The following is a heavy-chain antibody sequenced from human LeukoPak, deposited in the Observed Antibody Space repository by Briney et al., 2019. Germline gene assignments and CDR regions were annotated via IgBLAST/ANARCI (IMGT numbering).Heavy chain of an antibody. D-gene: IGHD1-26*01. Sequence: GRSLRLSCSTSLFTSGDYPMSWFGQARGKGLEGVGYISNKDYGETTEYAASVKARSNISRDDSERIAYLQIHSLKTEDTGVYYCTKTVEWESFMGDYWGQGTLDTVSS. J-gene: IGHJ4*02. V-gene: IGHV3-49*03. CDR2: ISNKDYGETT. CDR1: LFTSGDYP. CDR3: TKTVEWESFMGDY.